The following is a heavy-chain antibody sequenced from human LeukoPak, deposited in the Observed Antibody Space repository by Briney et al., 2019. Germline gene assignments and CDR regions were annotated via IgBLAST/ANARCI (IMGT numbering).Heavy chain of an antibody. CDR3: ARHRCSGGSCYSFEYNWFDP. J-gene: IGHJ5*02. V-gene: IGHV4-59*08. CDR2: IYHSGST. D-gene: IGHD2-15*01. Sequence: PSETLSLTCIVSGGSISGYYWSWIRQPPGKGLEWIGYIYHSGSTNYSPSLKSRVTISLDTSKNQFSLSLSSVTAAGTAVYYCARHRCSGGSCYSFEYNWFDPWGQGTLVTVSP. CDR1: GGSISGYY.